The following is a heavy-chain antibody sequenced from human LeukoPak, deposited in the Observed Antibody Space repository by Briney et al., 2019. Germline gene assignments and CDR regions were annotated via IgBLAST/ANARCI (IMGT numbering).Heavy chain of an antibody. CDR1: GGSISSSSYY. D-gene: IGHD6-13*01. CDR2: IYYSGST. J-gene: IGHJ4*02. V-gene: IGHV4-39*07. CDR3: ARVVTAGTDY. Sequence: SETLSLTCTVSGGSISSSSYYWGWIRQPPGKGLEWIGSIYYSGSTYYNPSLKSRVTISVDTSKNQFSLKLSSVTAADTAVYYCARVVTAGTDYWGQGTLVTVSS.